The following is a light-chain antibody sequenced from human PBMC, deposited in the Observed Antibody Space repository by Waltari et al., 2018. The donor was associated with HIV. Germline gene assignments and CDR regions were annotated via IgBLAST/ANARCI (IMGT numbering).Light chain of an antibody. CDR1: SSDIGGYNY. V-gene: IGLV2-14*03. Sequence: QSALTQPASLSGSPGQSITISSSGSSSDIGGYNYASWYQQHPGKAPKLIIYNVNHRPSGISDRFSGSRSGNTASLTISGLQAEDEAIYYCSSYASTKNVLFGGGTKVTVV. J-gene: IGLJ2*01. CDR3: SSYASTKNVL. CDR2: NVN.